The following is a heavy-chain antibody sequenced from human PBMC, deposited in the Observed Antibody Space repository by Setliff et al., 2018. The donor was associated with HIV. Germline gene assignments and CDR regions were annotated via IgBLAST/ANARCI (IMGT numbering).Heavy chain of an antibody. CDR1: GFTFSSYS. D-gene: IGHD1-26*01. CDR3: ARDRGISGHYFDS. J-gene: IGHJ4*02. CDR2: ISSSSSYI. Sequence: GGSLRLSCAASGFTFSSYSMNWVRQAPGKGLEWVSSISSSSSYIHYADSVRGRFTISRDNARNSLNLQMNSLRAEDTAVYYCARDRGISGHYFDSWGQGTLVTVSS. V-gene: IGHV3-21*01.